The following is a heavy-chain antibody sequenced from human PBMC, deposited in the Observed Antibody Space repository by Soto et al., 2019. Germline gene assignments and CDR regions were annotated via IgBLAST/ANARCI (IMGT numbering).Heavy chain of an antibody. V-gene: IGHV3-7*05. CDR1: GFTFSSYW. Sequence: GGSLRLSCAASGFTFSSYWMSWVRQAPGKGLEWVANIKQDGSEKYYVDSVKGRFTISRDNAKNSLYLQMNSLRAEDTAVYYCARDDCSSTSCYALYYYYYGMDVWGQGTTVTVSS. CDR3: ARDDCSSTSCYALYYYYYGMDV. J-gene: IGHJ6*02. D-gene: IGHD2-2*01. CDR2: IKQDGSEK.